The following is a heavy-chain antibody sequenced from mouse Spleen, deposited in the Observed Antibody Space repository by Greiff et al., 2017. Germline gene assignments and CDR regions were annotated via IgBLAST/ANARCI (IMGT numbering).Heavy chain of an antibody. J-gene: IGHJ4*01. D-gene: IGHD1-1*01. V-gene: IGHV1-18*01. CDR2: INPNNGGT. CDR3: ARREGVYVPMDY. CDR1: GYTFTDYN. Sequence: EVQLQQSGPELVKPGASVKIPCKASGYTFTDYNMDWVKQSHGKGLEWIGDINPNNGGTIYNQKFKGKATLTVDKSSSTAYMELRSLTSEDTAVYYCARREGVYVPMDYWGQGTSVTVSS.